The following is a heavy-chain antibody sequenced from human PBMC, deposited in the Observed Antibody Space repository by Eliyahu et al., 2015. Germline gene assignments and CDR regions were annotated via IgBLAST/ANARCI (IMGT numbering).Heavy chain of an antibody. CDR1: GGXXXRXSYY. V-gene: IGHV4-39*01. D-gene: IGHD6-19*01. Sequence: QLQLQESGPGLVKPSETLSVTCTVSGGXXXRXSYYWDWIXQPPGKGLKWIGSLSHSGRTYYNPSLKSRVTIAVDTSKNQFSLKLSSVTAADTAVYYCVRHESSGWFNDAFDIWGQGTMVTVSP. J-gene: IGHJ3*02. CDR3: VRHESSGWFNDAFDI. CDR2: LSHSGRT.